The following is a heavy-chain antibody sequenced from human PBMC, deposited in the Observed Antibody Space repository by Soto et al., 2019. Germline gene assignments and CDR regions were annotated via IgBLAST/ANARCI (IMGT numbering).Heavy chain of an antibody. CDR1: GFTFSSYS. J-gene: IGHJ4*02. D-gene: IGHD2-8*01. Sequence: GGSLRLSCAASGFTFSSYSMNWVRQAPGKGLEWVSSISSSSSYIYYADSVKGRFTISRDNAKNSLYLQMNSLRAEDTAVYYCARAQGYCTNGVCSAAYYFDYWGQGTLVTFSS. CDR2: ISSSSSYI. V-gene: IGHV3-21*01. CDR3: ARAQGYCTNGVCSAAYYFDY.